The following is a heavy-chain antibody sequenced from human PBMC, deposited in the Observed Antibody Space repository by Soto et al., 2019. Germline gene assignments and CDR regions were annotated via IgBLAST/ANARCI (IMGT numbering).Heavy chain of an antibody. J-gene: IGHJ6*02. Sequence: QGQLVESGGGVVQPGTSLRLSCEASAFIFSRYGMHWVRQAPGKGLEWVADISCDGSNKYYADSVKGRFIISRDKSENTLYLKMNSLRAEDTAVYYCAKDLGSGKPYYYYAMDVWGQGTTVTVSS. CDR1: AFIFSRYG. CDR2: ISCDGSNK. CDR3: AKDLGSGKPYYYYAMDV. D-gene: IGHD1-26*01. V-gene: IGHV3-30*18.